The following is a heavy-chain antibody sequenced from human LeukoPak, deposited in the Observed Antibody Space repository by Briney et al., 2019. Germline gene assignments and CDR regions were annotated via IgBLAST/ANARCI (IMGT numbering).Heavy chain of an antibody. D-gene: IGHD2-21*02. CDR2: ISGSGGST. Sequence: PGGSLRLSRAASGFTFSSYGMSWVRQAPGKGLEWVSAISGSGGSTYYADSVKGRFTISRDNSKNTLYLQMNSLRAEDTAVYYCAKARTPIVVVTAIDYWGQGTLVTVSS. CDR1: GFTFSSYG. V-gene: IGHV3-23*01. J-gene: IGHJ4*02. CDR3: AKARTPIVVVTAIDY.